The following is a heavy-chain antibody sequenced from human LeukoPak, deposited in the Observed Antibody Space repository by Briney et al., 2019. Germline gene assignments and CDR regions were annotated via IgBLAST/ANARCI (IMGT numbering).Heavy chain of an antibody. Sequence: SETLSLTCTVSGGSISSSSYYWGWIRQPPGKGLEWSGSIYYSGSTYYHPSLKSRVTISVETSKKQFSLKLSSVTAADTAVYYCARPVLEGSTDAFDIWGQGTMVTVSS. J-gene: IGHJ3*02. V-gene: IGHV4-39*01. CDR2: IYYSGST. CDR3: ARPVLEGSTDAFDI. CDR1: GGSISSSSYY. D-gene: IGHD2-2*01.